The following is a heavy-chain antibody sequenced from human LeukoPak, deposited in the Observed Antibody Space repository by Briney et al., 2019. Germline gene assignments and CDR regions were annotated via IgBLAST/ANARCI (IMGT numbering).Heavy chain of an antibody. J-gene: IGHJ4*02. Sequence: PSETLSLTCTVSGCSISSSGFYWDWIRQPPGKGLEGIGSIYQSGTTYYNPPLKSRVTIFVDTSKSQFSLKLSSVTAADTAVYYCARKKLVARGYFDYWGQGVLVTVSS. CDR3: ARKKLVARGYFDY. CDR2: IYQSGTT. D-gene: IGHD6-13*01. CDR1: GCSISSSGFY. V-gene: IGHV4-39*01.